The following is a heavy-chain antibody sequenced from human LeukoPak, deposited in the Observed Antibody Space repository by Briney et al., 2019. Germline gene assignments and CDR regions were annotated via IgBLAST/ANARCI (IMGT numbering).Heavy chain of an antibody. Sequence: KPSGTLSLTCTVSGGSISSSSYYWGWIRQPPGKGLEWIGSIYYSGSTYYNPSLKSRVTISVDTSKNQFSLKLSSVTAADTAVYYCARAPPSGDFDYWGQGTLVTVSS. D-gene: IGHD6-6*01. CDR2: IYYSGST. CDR3: ARAPPSGDFDY. CDR1: GGSISSSSYY. J-gene: IGHJ4*02. V-gene: IGHV4-39*07.